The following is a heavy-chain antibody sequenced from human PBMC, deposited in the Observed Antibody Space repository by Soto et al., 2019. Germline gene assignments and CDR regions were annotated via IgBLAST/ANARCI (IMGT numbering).Heavy chain of an antibody. CDR2: IYYSGST. V-gene: IGHV4-39*07. J-gene: IGHJ3*02. CDR3: AYYVTDAFDI. CDR1: GGSISSSSYY. Sequence: PSETLSLTCTVSGGSISSSSYYWGWIRQPPGKGLEWIGSIYYSGSTYYNPSLKSRVTISVDKSKNQFSLKLSSVTAADTAVYYCAYYVTDAFDIWGQGTMVTVSS. D-gene: IGHD3-10*02.